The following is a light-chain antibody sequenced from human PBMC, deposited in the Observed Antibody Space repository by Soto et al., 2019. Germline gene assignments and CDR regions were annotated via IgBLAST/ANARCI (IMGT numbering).Light chain of an antibody. CDR3: QQYSKWPT. CDR1: QSVSSN. J-gene: IGKJ2*01. V-gene: IGKV3-15*01. CDR2: DAS. Sequence: EIVMTQSPATLSVSPGERATLSFRASQSVSSNLAWYQQKPGQAPRLLIYDASTRATGIPARFRGSGSGTEFTLTITSLQSEDFAVYYCQQYSKWPTFGQGTKVDI.